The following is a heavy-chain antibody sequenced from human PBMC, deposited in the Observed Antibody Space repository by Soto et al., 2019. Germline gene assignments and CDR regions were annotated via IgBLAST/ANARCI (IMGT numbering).Heavy chain of an antibody. D-gene: IGHD3-22*01. CDR2: ISTYNGNT. Sequence: GASVKVSCKASGYTFTSYGISWVRQAPGQGLEWMGWISTYNGNTNYAQKLQGRVTMTTDTSTSTAYMELGSLRSDDTAVYYCARDDSLYYYDSSGYSHSRGAFDIWGQGTMVTVSS. CDR1: GYTFTSYG. J-gene: IGHJ3*02. CDR3: ARDDSLYYYDSSGYSHSRGAFDI. V-gene: IGHV1-18*04.